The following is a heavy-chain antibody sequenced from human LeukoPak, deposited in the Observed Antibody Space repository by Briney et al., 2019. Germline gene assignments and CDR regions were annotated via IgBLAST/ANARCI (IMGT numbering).Heavy chain of an antibody. D-gene: IGHD3-3*01. J-gene: IGHJ4*02. Sequence: SQTLSLTCTVSGGSISSSSYYWGWIRQPPGKGLEWIGSIYYSGSTYYNPSLKSRVTISVDTSKNQFSLKLSSVTAADTAVYYCARGGSQRFLEWLPPGYWGQGTLVTVSS. CDR3: ARGGSQRFLEWLPPGY. V-gene: IGHV4-39*01. CDR1: GGSISSSSYY. CDR2: IYYSGST.